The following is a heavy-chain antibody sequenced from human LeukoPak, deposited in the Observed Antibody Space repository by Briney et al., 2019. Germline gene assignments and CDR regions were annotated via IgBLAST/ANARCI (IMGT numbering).Heavy chain of an antibody. CDR3: ARPYSSSSPHYFDS. D-gene: IGHD6-6*01. V-gene: IGHV1-2*02. CDR1: GYTFTGYY. CDR2: INPNSGGT. Sequence: ASVKVSCKASGYTFTGYYMHWVRQAPGQGLEWMGWINPNSGGTNYAQKFQGRVTMTTGTSTSTAYMELRSLRSDDTAVYYCARPYSSSSPHYFDSWGQGTLVTVSS. J-gene: IGHJ4*02.